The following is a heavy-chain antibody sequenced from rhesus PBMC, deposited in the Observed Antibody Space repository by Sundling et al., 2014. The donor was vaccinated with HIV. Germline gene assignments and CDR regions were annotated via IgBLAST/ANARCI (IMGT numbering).Heavy chain of an antibody. CDR2: IYWDDDK. D-gene: IGHD3-9*01. Sequence: QVTLKESGPALVKPTQTLTLTCSFSGFSLSTSGMGVSWIRQPPGRTLEWLGHIYWDDDKRYSTSLKSRLTISKDTSKNQVVLTMTNMDPVDTATYYCARRGHEDDYAHYDYWGQGVLVTVSS. CDR1: GFSLSTSGMG. J-gene: IGHJ4*01. V-gene: IGHV2-174*02. CDR3: ARRGHEDDYAHYDY.